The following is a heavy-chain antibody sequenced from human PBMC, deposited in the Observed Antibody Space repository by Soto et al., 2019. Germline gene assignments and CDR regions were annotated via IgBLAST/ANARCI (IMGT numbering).Heavy chain of an antibody. J-gene: IGHJ5*02. CDR2: IRGTGLNT. CDR3: AKRASAVNIDNWFAP. V-gene: IGHV3-23*01. D-gene: IGHD2-15*01. CDR1: GFPFKNFA. Sequence: HLLESGGGLVQPGGSLRLSCVGSGFPFKNFAINWVRQAPGKGLEWVSVIRGTGLNTYYAASVKGRFTISRDNSKNTVYLQMDSLRCEDTAVYYCAKRASAVNIDNWFAPWGPGTQVTGSS.